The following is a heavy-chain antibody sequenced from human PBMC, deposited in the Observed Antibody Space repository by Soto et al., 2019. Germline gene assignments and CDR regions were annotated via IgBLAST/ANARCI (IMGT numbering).Heavy chain of an antibody. CDR3: ARDLEQLLLGYCSGGSCYPFDY. CDR1: GGTFSSYA. J-gene: IGHJ4*02. CDR2: IIPIFGNT. Sequence: SVKVSCKASGGTFSSYAISWVRQAPGQGLEWMGGIIPIFGNTKYSQKFQGRVTITRDTSASTAYMELSSLRSEDTAVYYCARDLEQLLLGYCSGGSCYPFDYWGQGTLVTVSS. D-gene: IGHD2-15*01. V-gene: IGHV1-69*05.